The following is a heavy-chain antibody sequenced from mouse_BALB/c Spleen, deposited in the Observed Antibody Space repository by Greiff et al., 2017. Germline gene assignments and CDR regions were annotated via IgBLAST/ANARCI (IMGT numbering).Heavy chain of an antibody. J-gene: IGHJ3*01. CDR2: ISYSGST. V-gene: IGHV3-2*02. CDR1: GYSITSDYA. Sequence: EVQLQQSGPGLVKPSQSLSLTCTVTGYSITSDYAWNWIRQFPGNKLEWMGYISYSGSTSYNPSLKSRISITRDTSKNQFFLQLNSVTTEDTATYYCAREEFAYWGQGTLVTVSA. CDR3: AREEFAY.